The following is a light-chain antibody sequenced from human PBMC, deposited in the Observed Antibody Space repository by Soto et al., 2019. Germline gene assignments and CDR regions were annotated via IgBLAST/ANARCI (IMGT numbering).Light chain of an antibody. J-gene: IGLJ2*01. CDR2: EVS. CDR1: SSDVGYYNR. V-gene: IGLV2-18*02. Sequence: QSALTQPPSVSGSPGQSVTISCIGTSSDVGYYNRVSWYQQPPGTAPKLMVFEVSNRPSGVPDRFSGSKSGNTASLTISGLQAEDEADYYCSSYTTSSTLVFGGGTKLTVL. CDR3: SSYTTSSTLV.